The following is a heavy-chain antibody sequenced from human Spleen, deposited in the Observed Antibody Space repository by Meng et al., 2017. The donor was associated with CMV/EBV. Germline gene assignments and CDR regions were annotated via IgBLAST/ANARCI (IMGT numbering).Heavy chain of an antibody. Sequence: GESLKISCAASGLTFSSYGMHWVRQTPGKGLEWVTFIRYDGSNKYYADSVKGRFTISRDNSKNTLYLQMNSLRVEDTAVYYCARGGYSSSFYWVDWGQGTLVTVSS. CDR3: ARGGYSSSFYWVD. D-gene: IGHD2/OR15-2a*01. CDR1: GLTFSSYG. CDR2: IRYDGSNK. J-gene: IGHJ4*02. V-gene: IGHV3-30*02.